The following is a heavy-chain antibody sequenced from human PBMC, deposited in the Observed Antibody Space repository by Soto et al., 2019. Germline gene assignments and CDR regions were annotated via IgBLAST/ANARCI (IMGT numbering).Heavy chain of an antibody. CDR2: ISGSGDST. CDR3: AKGHRAHYDSSGYSYYFDY. D-gene: IGHD3-22*01. V-gene: IGHV3-23*01. CDR1: GFTFSSYA. Sequence: PGGSLRLSCAASGFTFSSYAMSWVRQAPGKGLERVSAISGSGDSTNYADSVKGRLTISRDNSKNTLYLQMKSLRAEDTAVFYFAKGHRAHYDSSGYSYYFDYWGQGTLVTVSS. J-gene: IGHJ4*02.